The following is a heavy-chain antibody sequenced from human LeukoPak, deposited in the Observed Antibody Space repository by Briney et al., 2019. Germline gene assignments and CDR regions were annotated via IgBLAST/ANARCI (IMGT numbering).Heavy chain of an antibody. D-gene: IGHD3-16*01. CDR2: ISGNGGST. J-gene: IGHJ3*02. V-gene: IGHV3-23*01. Sequence: GGSLRLSCAASGFTFSNYSLTWVRQAPGKGLEWVSGISGNGGSTSYADSVKGRFTISRDNYQKTLNLQMNSLRVEDTAIYYCAKDRVDWGAYDMWGQGTMVTVSS. CDR1: GFTFSNYS. CDR3: AKDRVDWGAYDM.